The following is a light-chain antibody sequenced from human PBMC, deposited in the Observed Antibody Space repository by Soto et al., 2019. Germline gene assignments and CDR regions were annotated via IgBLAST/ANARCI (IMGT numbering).Light chain of an antibody. CDR3: PQYNSWPLP. J-gene: IGKJ4*01. V-gene: IGKV3D-15*01. CDR2: DAS. CDR1: QSVSSY. Sequence: ETVVTQSPATLSVSPGEIATLSCRASQSVSSYLAWYQQKPGQAPRLLIYDASNRATGIPARFSGSGSGTDFTLTITSLQSEDVAVYYCPQYNSWPLPFGGRTKVAIK.